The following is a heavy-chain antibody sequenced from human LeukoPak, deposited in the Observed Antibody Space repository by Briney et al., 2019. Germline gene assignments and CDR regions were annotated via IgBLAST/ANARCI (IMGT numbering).Heavy chain of an antibody. J-gene: IGHJ4*02. D-gene: IGHD6-13*01. V-gene: IGHV3-21*01. CDR2: ITSRSSYM. Sequence: GGSLRLSCAASGFTFSDYSMNWVRQAPGKGLEWVSSITSRSSYMYYVDSVKGRFTISRDNAKNSLYLQMNSLRAEDTAVYYCTRDPIAAAASGGDKWGQGTLVTVSS. CDR1: GFTFSDYS. CDR3: TRDPIAAAASGGDK.